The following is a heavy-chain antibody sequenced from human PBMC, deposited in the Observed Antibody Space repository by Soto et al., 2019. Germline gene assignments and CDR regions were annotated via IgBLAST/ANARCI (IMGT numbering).Heavy chain of an antibody. V-gene: IGHV3-23*01. CDR2: ISNRGGST. CDR3: ATVEERLVANYLDN. J-gene: IGHJ4*02. D-gene: IGHD5-12*01. Sequence: EVQLLESGGGLVQPGGSLRLSCAASGFTFSSSAMSWVRQAPGKGLEWVSGISNRGGSTYYADFVKGRFTISRDNSKNTLFLQMNSLRAEDTAVYFCATVEERLVANYLDNWGQGTLVTVSS. CDR1: GFTFSSSA.